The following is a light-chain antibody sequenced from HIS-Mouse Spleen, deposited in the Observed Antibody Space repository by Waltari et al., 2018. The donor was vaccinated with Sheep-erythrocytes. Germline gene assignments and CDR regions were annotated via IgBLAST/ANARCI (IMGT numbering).Light chain of an antibody. Sequence: AIRMTQSPSSLSASTGDRVTITCRARQGISSYLAWYQQKPGKAPKLLIYAASTLQSGVPSRFSGSGSGTDFTLTISCLQSEDFATYYCQQYYSYYTFGQGTKLEIK. CDR2: AAS. CDR3: QQYYSYYT. CDR1: QGISSY. V-gene: IGKV1-8*01. J-gene: IGKJ2*01.